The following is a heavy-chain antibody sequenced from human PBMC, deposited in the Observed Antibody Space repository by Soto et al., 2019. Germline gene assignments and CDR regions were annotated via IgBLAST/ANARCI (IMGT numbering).Heavy chain of an antibody. CDR2: IYHSGST. V-gene: IGHV4-30-2*01. D-gene: IGHD3-10*01. CDR3: AGLGYYGSGSYSGFDY. CDR1: GGSISSGGYS. Sequence: KTSETLSLTCAVSGGSISSGGYSWSWIRQPPGKGLEWIGYIYHSGSTYYNPSLKSRVTISVDRSKNQFSLKLSSVTAADTAVYYCAGLGYYGSGSYSGFDYWGQGTLVTVSS. J-gene: IGHJ4*02.